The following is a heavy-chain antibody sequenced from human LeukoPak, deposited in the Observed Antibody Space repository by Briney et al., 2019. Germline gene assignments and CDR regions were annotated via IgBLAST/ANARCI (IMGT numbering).Heavy chain of an antibody. CDR3: ARVIGGIRYFDWYNWFDP. J-gene: IGHJ5*02. D-gene: IGHD3-9*01. CDR1: GFTLSSYW. CDR2: IYIDGSRT. V-gene: IGHV3-74*01. Sequence: GGSLRLSCAASGFTLSSYWMHWVRQAPGKGLVWVSRIYIDGSRTNYADSVKGRFTISRDNAKNSLYLQMNSLRAEDTAVYYCARVIGGIRYFDWYNWFDPWGQGTLVTVSS.